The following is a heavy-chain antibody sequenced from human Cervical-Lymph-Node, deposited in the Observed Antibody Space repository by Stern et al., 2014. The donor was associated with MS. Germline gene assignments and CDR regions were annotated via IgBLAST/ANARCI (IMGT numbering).Heavy chain of an antibody. Sequence: EVQLVQSGGGLVKPGGSLRLSCAASGFTFSSYSMNWVRQAPGKGLEWVSSISSSSSYIYYADSVKGRFTISRDNAKNSLYLQMNSLRAEDTAVYYCARHDYGGNSALDWGQGTLVTVSP. D-gene: IGHD4-23*01. CDR3: ARHDYGGNSALD. CDR1: GFTFSSYS. V-gene: IGHV3-21*01. CDR2: ISSSSSYI. J-gene: IGHJ4*02.